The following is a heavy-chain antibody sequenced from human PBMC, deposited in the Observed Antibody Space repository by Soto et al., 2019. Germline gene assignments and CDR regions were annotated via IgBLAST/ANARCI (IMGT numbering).Heavy chain of an antibody. V-gene: IGHV3-66*01. CDR1: GFTLSSNY. CDR2: IYSGGST. J-gene: IGHJ4*02. D-gene: IGHD6-19*01. CDR3: ARAKNAVPGSLEYFFDY. Sequence: PGRSLRLSCSASGFTLSSNYMSWVRQAPGKGLEWVSVIYSGGSTYYADSVKGRFTISRDNAENSLFLQMSSLRAEDTAIYYCARAKNAVPGSLEYFFDYWGQGNLVTVSS.